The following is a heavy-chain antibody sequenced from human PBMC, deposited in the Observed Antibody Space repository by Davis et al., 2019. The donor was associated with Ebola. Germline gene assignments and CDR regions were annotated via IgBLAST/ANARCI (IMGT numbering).Heavy chain of an antibody. D-gene: IGHD6-19*01. CDR2: IYYSGST. J-gene: IGHJ6*02. CDR1: GGSISTYY. Sequence: SETLSLTCTVAGGSISTYYWSWIRQPPGKGLEWIGYIYYSGSTKYNSSLKSRVTISVDTSKNQFSLKLSSVTAADTAVYYCARHMAVAGLRYYYYGVDVWGQGTAVTVSS. V-gene: IGHV4-59*08. CDR3: ARHMAVAGLRYYYYGVDV.